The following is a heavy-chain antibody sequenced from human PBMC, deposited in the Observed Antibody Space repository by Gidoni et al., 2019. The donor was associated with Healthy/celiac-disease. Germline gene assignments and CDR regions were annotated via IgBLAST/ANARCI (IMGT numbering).Heavy chain of an antibody. CDR3: ARRPFVRAAAGNNWFDP. CDR1: GRSIISSSYY. Sequence: QLQLQESRPGLVQPSETLSLPCTVSGRSIISSSYYWGWISQPPGKGLEWIGSIYYSGSTYYNPSLKRRGTISVDKSKNQFSLKMSSVTAADTAVYYCARRPFVRAAAGNNWFDPWGQGTLVTVSS. V-gene: IGHV4-39*01. D-gene: IGHD6-13*01. J-gene: IGHJ5*02. CDR2: IYYSGST.